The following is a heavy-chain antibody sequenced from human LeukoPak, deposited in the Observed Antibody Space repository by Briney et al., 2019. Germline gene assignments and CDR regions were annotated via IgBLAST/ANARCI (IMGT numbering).Heavy chain of an antibody. CDR1: GGSISSYY. J-gene: IGHJ2*01. CDR3: ARHSGGRDSSGEYWYFDL. CDR2: IYYSGST. V-gene: IGHV4-59*08. Sequence: PSETLSLTCTVSGGSISSYYWSWIRQPPGKGLGWIGYIYYSGSTNYNASLKSRVTISVDTSKNQFSLKLSSVTAADTAVYYCARHSGGRDSSGEYWYFDLWGRGTLVTVSP. D-gene: IGHD3-22*01.